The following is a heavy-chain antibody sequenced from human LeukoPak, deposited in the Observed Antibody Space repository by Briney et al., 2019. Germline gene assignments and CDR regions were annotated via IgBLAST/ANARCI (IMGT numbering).Heavy chain of an antibody. CDR1: GFTFSAYA. Sequence: GGSLRLSCSVSGFTFSAYAMHWVRQAPGRGLQYVSSISSDGVKTYYADSVKGRFTTSRDNSKNTLYLQMSSLRLEDTAVYYCVKDRWVDYWGQGALVTVSS. CDR2: ISSDGVKT. D-gene: IGHD5-24*01. V-gene: IGHV3-64D*09. CDR3: VKDRWVDY. J-gene: IGHJ4*02.